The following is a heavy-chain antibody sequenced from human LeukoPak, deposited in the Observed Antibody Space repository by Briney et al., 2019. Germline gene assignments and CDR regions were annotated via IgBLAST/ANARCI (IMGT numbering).Heavy chain of an antibody. D-gene: IGHD3-22*01. J-gene: IGHJ4*02. V-gene: IGHV1-3*01. CDR2: INAGNGNT. Sequence: EAPLKVSCRASGYSFTSYAMHWVRQAPGQRLEWMGGINAGNGNTKYSQKFQGRVTITRDTSASTAYMELSSLRSEDTAVYYCARDPIPNYYDSSGYPSSLFDYWGQGTLVTVSS. CDR3: ARDPIPNYYDSSGYPSSLFDY. CDR1: GYSFTSYA.